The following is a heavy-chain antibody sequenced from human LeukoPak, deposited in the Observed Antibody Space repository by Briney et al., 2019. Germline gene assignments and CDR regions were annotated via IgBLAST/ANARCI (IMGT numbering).Heavy chain of an antibody. V-gene: IGHV4-61*02. CDR3: ARERLAVAGHYFDY. CDR1: GGSISSGSHY. D-gene: IGHD6-19*01. CDR2: IYTSGST. J-gene: IGHJ4*02. Sequence: SETLSLTCTVSGGSISSGSHYWSWIRQPAGKGLEWIGRIYTSGSTNYNPSLKSRVTISVDTSKNQFSLKLSSVTAADTAVYYCARERLAVAGHYFDYWGQGTLVTVSS.